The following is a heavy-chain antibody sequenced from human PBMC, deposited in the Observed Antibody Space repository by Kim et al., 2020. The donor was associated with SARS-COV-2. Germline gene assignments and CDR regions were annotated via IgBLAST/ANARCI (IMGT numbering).Heavy chain of an antibody. Sequence: ASVKVSCKASGYTFTSYYMHWVRQAPGQGLEWMGIINPSGGSTSYAQKFQGRVTMTRDTSTSTVYMELSSLRSEDTAVYYCARGPTSSWPDLAYYYYGMDVWGQGTTVTVSS. V-gene: IGHV1-46*01. CDR1: GYTFTSYY. D-gene: IGHD6-13*01. CDR3: ARGPTSSWPDLAYYYYGMDV. J-gene: IGHJ6*02. CDR2: INPSGGST.